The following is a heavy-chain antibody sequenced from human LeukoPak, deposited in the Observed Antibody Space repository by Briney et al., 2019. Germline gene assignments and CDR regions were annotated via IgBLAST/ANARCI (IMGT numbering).Heavy chain of an antibody. CDR3: ARDRTAIVWFGEYTPSDYYDGMDV. D-gene: IGHD3-10*01. V-gene: IGHV3-48*01. CDR2: ISSSSTI. J-gene: IGHJ6*02. Sequence: GGSLRLSCAASGFTFSSYSMNWVRQAPGKGLEWVSYISSSSTIYYADSVKGRFTISRDNAKNSLYLQMNSLRAEDTAVYYCARDRTAIVWFGEYTPSDYYDGMDVWGQGTTVTVSS. CDR1: GFTFSSYS.